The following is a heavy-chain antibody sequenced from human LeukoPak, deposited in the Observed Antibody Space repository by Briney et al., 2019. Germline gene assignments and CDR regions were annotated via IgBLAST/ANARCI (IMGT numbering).Heavy chain of an antibody. CDR1: GGSISSGDYY. J-gene: IGHJ6*03. Sequence: PSETLSLTCTVSGGSISSGDYYWRWLRQPPGKGVEWVGYMYYSGSTYDNPSRKRRVTISVDTSKKQFSQKMRAVTAADTAVYYCARVVYYYYYMDVWGKGTTVTVSS. CDR3: ARVVYYYYYMDV. V-gene: IGHV4-30-4*08. CDR2: MYYSGST.